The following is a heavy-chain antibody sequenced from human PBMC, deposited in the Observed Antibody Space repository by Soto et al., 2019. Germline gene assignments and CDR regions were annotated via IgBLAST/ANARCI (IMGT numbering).Heavy chain of an antibody. V-gene: IGHV4-39*01. D-gene: IGHD4-17*01. J-gene: IGHJ4*02. Sequence: PSETLSLTCTVSGGSISSSSYYWGWIRQPPGKGLEWIGSIYYSGSTYYNPSLKSRVTISVDTSKNQFSLKLSSVTAADTAVYYCARLDAYGGNSGGRNFDYWGQGTLVTVSS. CDR3: ARLDAYGGNSGGRNFDY. CDR1: GGSISSSSYY. CDR2: IYYSGST.